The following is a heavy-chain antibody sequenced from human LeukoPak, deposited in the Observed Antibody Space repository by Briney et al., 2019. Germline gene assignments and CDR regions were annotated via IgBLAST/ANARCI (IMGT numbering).Heavy chain of an antibody. CDR1: GGSISSGSNY. CDR2: IYSSGST. V-gene: IGHV4-39*07. Sequence: SETLSLTCNVSGGSISSGSNYWGWIRQPPGKTLEWIGSIYSSGSTYYNPSLKSRVIILIDTSKNHFSLTLSSVTAADTAVYYCARLKGPGEYYFDYWGQGTLVTVSS. D-gene: IGHD3-10*01. J-gene: IGHJ4*02. CDR3: ARLKGPGEYYFDY.